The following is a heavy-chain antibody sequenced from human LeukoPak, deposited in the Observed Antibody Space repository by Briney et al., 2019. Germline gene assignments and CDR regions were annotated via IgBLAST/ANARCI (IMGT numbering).Heavy chain of an antibody. V-gene: IGHV5-51*01. J-gene: IGHJ4*02. D-gene: IGHD5-24*01. CDR2: IYPGDSDT. Sequence: GESLKISCKGSGYSFTNYWIAWVRQLPGKGLEWMGIIYPGDSDTRYSPSFQGQVTISADKSISTAYLQWTSLKSSDTAVYYCARREMTTPYFDNWGQRTLVTV. CDR1: GYSFTNYW. CDR3: ARREMTTPYFDN.